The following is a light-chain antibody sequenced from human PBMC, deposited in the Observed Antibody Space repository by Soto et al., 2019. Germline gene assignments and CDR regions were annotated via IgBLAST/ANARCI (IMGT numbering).Light chain of an antibody. CDR2: DAS. J-gene: IGKJ4*01. V-gene: IGKV3-11*01. CDR1: QSVSNY. CDR3: QQRSNWPQLT. Sequence: EIVFTQSPATLSLSPGERATISCRASQSVSNYLAWYQHKPGQAPTLLISDASNRATGIPARFSGSGSGTDFTLTISSLEPEDFAVYYCQQRSNWPQLTFGGGTKVEVK.